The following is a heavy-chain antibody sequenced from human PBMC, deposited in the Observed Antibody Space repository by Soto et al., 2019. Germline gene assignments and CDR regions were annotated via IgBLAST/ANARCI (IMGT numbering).Heavy chain of an antibody. CDR3: ASRTSGWYFDY. Sequence: GGSLRLSCTASGFTFSSYAMNWVRQAPGKGLEWVSVISGSGGSTYYADSVKGRFTIPRDNSKNTLYLQMNSLRAEDTAVYYCASRTSGWYFDYWGQGTLVTVSS. D-gene: IGHD6-19*01. CDR2: ISGSGGST. V-gene: IGHV3-23*01. J-gene: IGHJ4*02. CDR1: GFTFSSYA.